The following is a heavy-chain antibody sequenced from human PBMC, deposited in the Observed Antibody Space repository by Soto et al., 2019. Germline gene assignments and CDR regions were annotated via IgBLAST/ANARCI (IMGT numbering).Heavy chain of an antibody. J-gene: IGHJ6*03. CDR3: ARAMSCSSSSCYAIRSEYYYYMDV. D-gene: IGHD2-2*01. CDR2: IWYDGSDE. CDR1: GFTFSHFG. V-gene: IGHV3-33*01. Sequence: QVELVESGGGVVQPGRSLRLSCAASGFTFSHFGMHWVRQSPGKGLEWVALIWYDGSDEYYGDSVRGRFTISRDNSKNTVYLQMHSLRAEDTAVYYCARAMSCSSSSCYAIRSEYYYYMDVWGKGTTVTVSS.